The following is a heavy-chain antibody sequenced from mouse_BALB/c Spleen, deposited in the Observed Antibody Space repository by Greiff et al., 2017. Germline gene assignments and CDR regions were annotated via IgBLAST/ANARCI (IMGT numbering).Heavy chain of an antibody. J-gene: IGHJ4*01. CDR2: IWAGGST. D-gene: IGHD2-10*02. CDR1: GFSLTSYG. V-gene: IGHV2-9*02. CDR3: ARKKYGNPYAMDY. Sequence: VQLQESGPGLVAPSQSLSITCTVSGFSLTSYGVHWVRQPPGKGLEWLGVIWAGGSTNYNSALMSRLSISKDNSKSQVFLKMNSLQTDDTAMYYCARKKYGNPYAMDYWGQGTSVTVSS.